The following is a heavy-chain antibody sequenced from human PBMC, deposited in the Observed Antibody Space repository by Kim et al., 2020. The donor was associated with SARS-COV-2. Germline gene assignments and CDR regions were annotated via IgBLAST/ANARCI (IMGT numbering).Heavy chain of an antibody. D-gene: IGHD2-15*01. Sequence: NPSRNSRITIFLDTSKNQFSLKLTSVTAADTAVYYCARYLGCEGAFDIWGQGTIVTVSS. V-gene: IGHV4-59*01. CDR3: ARYLGCEGAFDI. J-gene: IGHJ3*02.